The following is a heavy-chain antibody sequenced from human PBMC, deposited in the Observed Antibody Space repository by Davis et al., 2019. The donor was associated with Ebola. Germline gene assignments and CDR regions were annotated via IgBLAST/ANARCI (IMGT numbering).Heavy chain of an antibody. J-gene: IGHJ4*02. CDR2: ISGSGGST. Sequence: GESLKISCAASGFTFSSYAMSWVRQAPGKGLEWVSAISGSGGSTYYADSVKGRFTISRDNAKNSLYLQMNSLRAEDTAVYYCGRRAGWDWGQGTLVTVSS. V-gene: IGHV3-23*01. CDR3: GRRAGWD. CDR1: GFTFSSYA. D-gene: IGHD6-19*01.